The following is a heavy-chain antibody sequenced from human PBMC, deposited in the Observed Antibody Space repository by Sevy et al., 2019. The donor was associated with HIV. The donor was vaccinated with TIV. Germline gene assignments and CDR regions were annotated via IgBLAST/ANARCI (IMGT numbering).Heavy chain of an antibody. J-gene: IGHJ4*02. CDR3: ARGPRIAVAGTTYYFDY. Sequence: GSLRLSCAVYGGSFSGYYWSWIRQPPGKGLEWIGEINHSGSTNYNPSLKSRVTISVDTSKNQFSLKLSSVTAADTAVYYCARGPRIAVAGTTYYFDYWGQGTLVTVSS. CDR1: GGSFSGYY. D-gene: IGHD6-19*01. V-gene: IGHV4-34*01. CDR2: INHSGST.